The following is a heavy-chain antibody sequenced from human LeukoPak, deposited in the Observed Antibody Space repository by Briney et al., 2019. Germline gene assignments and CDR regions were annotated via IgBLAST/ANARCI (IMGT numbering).Heavy chain of an antibody. CDR3: ARGAVAGIPNWFDP. CDR2: INQSGGT. CDR1: GGSFSGYY. J-gene: IGHJ5*02. Sequence: SETLSLTCAVYGGSFSGYYWSWIRQPPGKGLEWIGEINQSGGTNYNPSLKSRVTISVDTSKNQFSLKLSSVTAADTAVYYCARGAVAGIPNWFDPWGQGTLVTVSS. V-gene: IGHV4-34*01. D-gene: IGHD6-19*01.